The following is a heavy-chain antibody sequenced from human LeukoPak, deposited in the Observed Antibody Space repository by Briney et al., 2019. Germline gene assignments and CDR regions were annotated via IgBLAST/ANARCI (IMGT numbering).Heavy chain of an antibody. CDR3: AELGITMIGGV. V-gene: IGHV3-7*01. CDR1: GFTFSGAW. D-gene: IGHD3-10*02. CDR2: IREDGTEK. J-gene: IGHJ6*04. Sequence: GGSLRLSCTASGFTFSGAWMAWVRQAPGKGLEWVANIREDGTEKNYVDSVKGRFTISRDNAKNSLYLQMNSLRAEDTAVYYCAELGITMIGGVWGKGTTVTISS.